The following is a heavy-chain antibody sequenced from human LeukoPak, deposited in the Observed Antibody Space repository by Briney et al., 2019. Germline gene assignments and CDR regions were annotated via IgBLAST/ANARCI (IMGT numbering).Heavy chain of an antibody. CDR2: IWYDGNNK. J-gene: IGHJ4*02. D-gene: IGHD5-18*01. CDR3: AKDWGYTTMVSYYFDY. CDR1: GFTFSSYG. V-gene: IGHV3-33*06. Sequence: GGSLRLSCAASGFTFSSYGMHWVRQAPGKGLEWVALIWYDGNNKYYADSVKGRFTISRDNSKNTLYLQMNSLRAEDTAVYYCAKDWGYTTMVSYYFDYWGQGTLVTVSS.